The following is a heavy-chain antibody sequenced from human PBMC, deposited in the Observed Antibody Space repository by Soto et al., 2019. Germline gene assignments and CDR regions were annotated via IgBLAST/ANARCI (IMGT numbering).Heavy chain of an antibody. CDR2: IVVGSGNT. CDR1: GFTFTSSA. Sequence: QMQLVQSGPEVKKPGTSVKVSCKASGFTFTSSAVQWVRQARGQRLEWIGWIVVGSGNTNYAQKVQERVTITRDMSTSTAYMELSSLRSEDTAVYYGAAAGPYDYYGMDVWGQGTTVTVSS. V-gene: IGHV1-58*01. D-gene: IGHD2-8*02. CDR3: AAAGPYDYYGMDV. J-gene: IGHJ6*02.